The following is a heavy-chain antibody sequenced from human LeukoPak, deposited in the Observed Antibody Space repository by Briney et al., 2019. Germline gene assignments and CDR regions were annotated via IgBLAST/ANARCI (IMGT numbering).Heavy chain of an antibody. CDR3: ARDKGGYPSWFDP. CDR2: IIPIFGTA. J-gene: IGHJ5*02. D-gene: IGHD3-22*01. CDR1: GGTFSSYA. Sequence: SVKVSCKASGGTFSSYAISWVRQAPGRGLEWMGGIIPIFGTANYAQKFQGRVTITTDESTSTAYMELSSLRSEDTAVYYCARDKGGYPSWFDPWGQGTLVTVSS. V-gene: IGHV1-69*05.